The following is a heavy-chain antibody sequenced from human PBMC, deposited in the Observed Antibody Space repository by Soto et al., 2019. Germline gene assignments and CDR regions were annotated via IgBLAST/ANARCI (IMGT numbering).Heavy chain of an antibody. CDR3: AKLGDFVVLPAGILDY. D-gene: IGHD2-8*01. V-gene: IGHV3-23*01. J-gene: IGHJ4*02. CDR2: ISGGGDTT. CDR1: GFTFSSYG. Sequence: EVQLLESGGGLVQPGGSLRLTCAASGFTFSSYGISWIRLSPGKGLEWVSVISGGGDTTYYTPSVKGRFTISRDDFRNTLYLQMSSLRTEDTAIYYCAKLGDFVVLPAGILDYWGPGTLVTVSS.